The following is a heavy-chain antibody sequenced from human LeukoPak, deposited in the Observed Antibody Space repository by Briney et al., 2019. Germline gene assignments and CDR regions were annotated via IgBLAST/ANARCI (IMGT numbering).Heavy chain of an antibody. J-gene: IGHJ3*02. D-gene: IGHD6-13*01. Sequence: PGRSLRLSCAASGFIVTSNYMSWVRQAPGKGLEWVSVIYSGDSTYYADSVKGRFTISRDNSKNMLYLQMNSLRAEDTAVYYCARELYSSSWGAFDIWGQGTMVTVFS. CDR3: ARELYSSSWGAFDI. CDR1: GFIVTSNY. CDR2: IYSGDST. V-gene: IGHV3-53*01.